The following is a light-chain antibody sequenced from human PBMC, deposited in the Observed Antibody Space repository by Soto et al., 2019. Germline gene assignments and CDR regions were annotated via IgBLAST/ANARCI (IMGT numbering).Light chain of an antibody. J-gene: IGLJ1*01. V-gene: IGLV1-51*01. Sequence: QSALTQPPSVSAAPGQKVTISCSGSSSNIGGNSVSWYQQLPGTAPKLLIYDDNKRPSGIPDRFSGSKSGTSATLGITGFQTGHEGDSYCGSWDSSLSAYVFGTGTKVTVL. CDR3: GSWDSSLSAYV. CDR2: DDN. CDR1: SSNIGGNS.